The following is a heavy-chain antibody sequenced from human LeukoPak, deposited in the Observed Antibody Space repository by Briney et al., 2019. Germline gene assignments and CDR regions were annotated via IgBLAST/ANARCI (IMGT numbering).Heavy chain of an antibody. D-gene: IGHD6-13*01. CDR2: IKPDGSEK. J-gene: IGHJ4*02. CDR3: ARYFCTTSSCFPFDY. CDR1: GFTFSNYW. V-gene: IGHV3-7*01. Sequence: GGSLRLSRAASGFTFSNYWMSWVRQAPGKGLEWVAKIKPDGSEKYYVDSVKGRFTISRDNARNSLYLQMNSLRAEDTAVYYCARYFCTTSSCFPFDYWGQGTLVTVAS.